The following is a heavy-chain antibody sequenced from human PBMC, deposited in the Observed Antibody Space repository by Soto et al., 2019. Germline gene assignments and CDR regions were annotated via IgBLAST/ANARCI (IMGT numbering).Heavy chain of an antibody. CDR2: ISPYNGET. J-gene: IGHJ5*02. D-gene: IGHD3-3*01. CDR3: ARDPHEFWSAFFFDP. CDR1: GYPFATYG. Sequence: QVQLVQSGVEVKKPGASVKVSCKASGYPFATYGINWVRRAPGQRLEWMGWISPYNGETNDAQNFQDRVTMSTDTSTNTAYMELKSLRSDDTAVYYCARDPHEFWSAFFFDPWGQGTLVTVSS. V-gene: IGHV1-18*01.